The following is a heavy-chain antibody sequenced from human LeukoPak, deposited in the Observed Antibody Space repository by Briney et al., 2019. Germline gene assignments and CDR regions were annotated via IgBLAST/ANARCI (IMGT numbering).Heavy chain of an antibody. CDR1: AFTFSSYD. J-gene: IGHJ4*02. CDR3: ASKIGYCSSVSCYLDY. D-gene: IGHD2-15*01. Sequence: GGSLRLSCAASAFTFSSYDMTWARQAPGKSVEWVSAIRSSGGSTDYADSVKGRFTISRDNSKNILYLQMNSLRAEDTAVYYCASKIGYCSSVSCYLDYWGQGTLVTVSS. CDR2: IRSSGGST. V-gene: IGHV3-23*01.